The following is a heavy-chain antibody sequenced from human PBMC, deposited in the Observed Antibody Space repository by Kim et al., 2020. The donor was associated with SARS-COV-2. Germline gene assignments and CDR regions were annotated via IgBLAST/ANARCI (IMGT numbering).Heavy chain of an antibody. D-gene: IGHD6-13*01. CDR1: GYTFTSYA. J-gene: IGHJ6*02. Sequence: ASVKVSCKASGYTFTSYAMHWVRQAPGQRLEWMGWINAGNGNTKYSQKFQGRVTITRDTSASTAYMELSSLRSEDTAVYYCARDRAPSSWISYYYYGMDVWGQGTTVTVSS. CDR3: ARDRAPSSWISYYYYGMDV. V-gene: IGHV1-3*01. CDR2: INAGNGNT.